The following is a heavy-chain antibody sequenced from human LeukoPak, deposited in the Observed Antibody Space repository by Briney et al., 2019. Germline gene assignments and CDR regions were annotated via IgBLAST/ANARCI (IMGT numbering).Heavy chain of an antibody. V-gene: IGHV4-59*01. Sequence: SETLSLTCTVSGGSISSYYWSWIRQPPGKGLEWIGYIYYSESTNYNPSLKSRVTISVDTSKNQFSLKLSSVTAADTAVYYCARDREYSSSWYGGYDYWGQGTLVTVSS. CDR3: ARDREYSSSWYGGYDY. CDR2: IYYSEST. CDR1: GGSISSYY. J-gene: IGHJ4*02. D-gene: IGHD6-13*01.